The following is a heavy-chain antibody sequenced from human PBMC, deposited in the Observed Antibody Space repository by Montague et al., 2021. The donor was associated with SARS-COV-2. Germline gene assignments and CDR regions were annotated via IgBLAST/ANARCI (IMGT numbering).Heavy chain of an antibody. D-gene: IGHD3-22*01. CDR2: HCCSGST. V-gene: IGHV4-39*01. CDR3: ARPTYYYDSSGSDAFDI. CDR1: GGSISSSSYY. Sequence: SETLSLTCTVSGGSISSSSYYWGWIRQPPGKGLVWDGSHCCSGSTYYNATRKSRVSIAVDTTKNQLSLKLSTVTAADTAVYYCARPTYYYDSSGSDAFDIWGQGTMVTVSS. J-gene: IGHJ3*02.